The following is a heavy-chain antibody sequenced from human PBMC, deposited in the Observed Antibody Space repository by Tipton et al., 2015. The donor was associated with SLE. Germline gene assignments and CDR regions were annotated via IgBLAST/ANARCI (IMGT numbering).Heavy chain of an antibody. V-gene: IGHV4-4*08. D-gene: IGHD4-17*01. J-gene: IGHJ3*02. CDR1: GGSISSYY. CDR2: ICTSGST. CDR3: AREAATVNHDAFDI. Sequence: LRLSCTVSGGSISSYYWSWIRQPPGKGLEWIGYICTSGSTNYNPSLKSRVTISVDTSKNQFSLKLSSVTAADTAVYYCAREAATVNHDAFDIWGQGTMVTVYS.